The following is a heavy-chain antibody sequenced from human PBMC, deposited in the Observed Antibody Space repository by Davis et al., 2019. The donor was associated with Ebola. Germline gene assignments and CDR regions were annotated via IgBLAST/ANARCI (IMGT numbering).Heavy chain of an antibody. CDR3: ARGSRNMDV. Sequence: GESLKISCAASGFTFSAYAIHWVRQPPGKGLEWVAVISYDGTNIYYADSVKGRFTISRDNSKNTVSLQMNRLRADDSAVYYCARGSRNMDVWGQGTTVTVSS. CDR1: GFTFSAYA. V-gene: IGHV3-30-3*01. CDR2: ISYDGTNI. J-gene: IGHJ6*02.